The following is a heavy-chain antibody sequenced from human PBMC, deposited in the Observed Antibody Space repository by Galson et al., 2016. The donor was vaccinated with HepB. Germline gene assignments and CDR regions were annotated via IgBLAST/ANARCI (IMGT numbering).Heavy chain of an antibody. D-gene: IGHD5-24*01. CDR2: ISYDGNSK. J-gene: IGHJ4*02. CDR3: GRGHGYNYEALDY. Sequence: SLRLSCAVSGFTFSNHAMHWVRQAPGKGLEWVAQISYDGNSKNYADSVKGRFTISRDHSKNTVYLQMNSLRPEDAALYYCGRGHGYNYEALDYWGQGNLVSASS. CDR1: GFTFSNHA. V-gene: IGHV3-30*01.